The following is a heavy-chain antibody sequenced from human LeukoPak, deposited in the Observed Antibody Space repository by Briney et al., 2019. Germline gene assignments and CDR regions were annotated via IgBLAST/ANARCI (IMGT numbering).Heavy chain of an antibody. D-gene: IGHD2-2*01. V-gene: IGHV3-74*01. CDR2: ISPDGSTT. CDR3: GRGLDRNTSPLDY. CDR1: GFTFSSYW. J-gene: IGHJ4*02. Sequence: GGSLRLSCAASGFTFSSYWMHWVRQAPGKGLVWVSRISPDGSTTGHADSVRGRFTISRDNAKNSLFLQMNSLRAEDAAVYYCGRGLDRNTSPLDYWGQGTLVTVSS.